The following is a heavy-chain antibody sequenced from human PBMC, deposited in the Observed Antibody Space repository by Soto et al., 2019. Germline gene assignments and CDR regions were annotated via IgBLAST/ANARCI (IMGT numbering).Heavy chain of an antibody. CDR2: ISWNSETI. J-gene: IGHJ5*02. Sequence: SLRLSCAASGFTVDDYAMHWVRQAPGKGLEWVSGISWNSETIDYADSAKGRFTISRDNAKNSLYLQMNSLRAEDTAVYYCARSIAARLNWFDPWGQGTLVTVSS. D-gene: IGHD6-6*01. CDR3: ARSIAARLNWFDP. V-gene: IGHV3-9*01. CDR1: GFTVDDYA.